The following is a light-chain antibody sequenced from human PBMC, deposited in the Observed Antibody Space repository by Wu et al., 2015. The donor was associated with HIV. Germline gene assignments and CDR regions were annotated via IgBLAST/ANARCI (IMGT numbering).Light chain of an antibody. CDR3: HHYGTSPHS. CDR1: QSVSSGY. CDR2: GVS. Sequence: EIVLTQSPDTLSLSPGERATLSCRASQSVSSGYLAWYQQKPGQAPSLLIYGVSSRATGVPDRFSGSGSGTDFSLAITRLEPEDFAVYYCHHYGTSPHSFGQGTKLEIK. V-gene: IGKV3-20*01. J-gene: IGKJ2*03.